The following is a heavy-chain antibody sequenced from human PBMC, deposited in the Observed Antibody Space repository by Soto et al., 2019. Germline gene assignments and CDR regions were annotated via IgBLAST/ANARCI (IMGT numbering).Heavy chain of an antibody. CDR3: ARVPEH. V-gene: IGHV4-30-2*01. Sequence: SGTPSLARAVPGGSIGSGGFSWSWIRQPPGKGLEWIGYIYHSGSTYYNPSLKSRVTISVDRSKNQFSLKLSSVTAADTAVYYRARVPEHWGQGTLVTVSS. CDR2: IYHSGST. CDR1: GGSIGSGGFS. J-gene: IGHJ4*02.